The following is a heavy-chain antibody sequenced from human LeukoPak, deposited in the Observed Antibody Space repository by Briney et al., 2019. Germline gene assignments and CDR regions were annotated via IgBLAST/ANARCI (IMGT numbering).Heavy chain of an antibody. J-gene: IGHJ4*02. V-gene: IGHV3-30*18. D-gene: IGHD2-2*01. CDR2: ISYDGSNK. CDR3: AKDYCSSTSCFFFDY. Sequence: PGRSLRLSCAASGFTFSSYGMHWVRQAPGKGLEWVAVISYDGSNKYYADSVKGRFTISRDNTLYLQTNSLRAEDTAVYYCAKDYCSSTSCFFFDYWGQGTLVTVSS. CDR1: GFTFSSYG.